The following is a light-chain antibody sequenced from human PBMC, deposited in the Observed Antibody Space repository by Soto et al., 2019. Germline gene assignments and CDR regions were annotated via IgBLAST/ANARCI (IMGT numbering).Light chain of an antibody. CDR2: KAS. Sequence: DIQMTQSPSTLSASVVDIVTITCRASQTSDSWFAWYQQRPGKPPNLLIYKASTLASGVPPRFSGSGFGTEFTLTISSLQTDDFATYYCQQYKSYSLTFGGGTKVDIK. CDR1: QTSDSW. J-gene: IGKJ4*01. CDR3: QQYKSYSLT. V-gene: IGKV1-5*03.